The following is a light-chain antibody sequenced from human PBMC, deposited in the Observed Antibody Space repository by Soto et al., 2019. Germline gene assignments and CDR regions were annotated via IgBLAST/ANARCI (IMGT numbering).Light chain of an antibody. CDR2: EVV. V-gene: IGLV2-8*01. Sequence: QSVLTQPPSASGSPGQSVTISCTGTKNDIGVYDFVSWYQHHPGKAPRLIIYEVVQRPSGVPDRFSGSKSGNTASLTVSGLQAAHEADYFCKSYDGRNTYVFGSGTKVTV. J-gene: IGLJ1*01. CDR1: KNDIGVYDF. CDR3: KSYDGRNTYV.